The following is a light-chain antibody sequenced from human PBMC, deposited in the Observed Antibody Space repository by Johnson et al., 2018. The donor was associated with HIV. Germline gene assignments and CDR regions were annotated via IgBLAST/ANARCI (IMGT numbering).Light chain of an antibody. V-gene: IGLV1-51*02. Sequence: QLVLTQPPSVSAAPGQKVTISCSGSSSNIGNNFVSWYQQFPGTAPRLLIYENNKRPSGIPDRFSGSKSGTSATLGITGLQTGDEADYYCGTWDSSLSAVVFGTGTKVTVL. CDR3: GTWDSSLSAVV. CDR1: SSNIGNNF. J-gene: IGLJ1*01. CDR2: ENN.